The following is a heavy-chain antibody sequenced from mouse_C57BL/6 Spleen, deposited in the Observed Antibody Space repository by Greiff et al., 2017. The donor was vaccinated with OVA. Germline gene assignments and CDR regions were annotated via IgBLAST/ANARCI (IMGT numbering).Heavy chain of an antibody. J-gene: IGHJ2*01. CDR1: GYTFTSYW. D-gene: IGHD1-1*01. V-gene: IGHV1-69*01. CDR3: ARFSYYYGSSYFDY. CDR2: IDPSDSYT. Sequence: VQLQQPGAELVMPGASVKLSCKASGYTFTSYWMHWVKQRPGQGLEWIGEIDPSDSYTNYNQKFKGKSTLTVDKSSSTAYMQLSSLTSEDSAVYYCARFSYYYGSSYFDYWGQGTTLTVSS.